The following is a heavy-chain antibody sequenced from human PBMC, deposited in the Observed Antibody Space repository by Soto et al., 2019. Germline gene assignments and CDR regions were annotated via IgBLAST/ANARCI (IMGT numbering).Heavy chain of an antibody. CDR3: ARKGALSYDFWSGYYTRRFGMDV. J-gene: IGHJ6*02. D-gene: IGHD3-3*01. V-gene: IGHV1-69*10. CDR1: GGTFSSYA. Sequence: SVKVSCKASGGTFSSYAISWVRQAPGQGLEWMGGIIPILGTANYAQKFQGRVTITADKSTSTAYMELSSLRSEDTAVHYCARKGALSYDFWSGYYTRRFGMDVWGQGTTVTVSS. CDR2: IIPILGTA.